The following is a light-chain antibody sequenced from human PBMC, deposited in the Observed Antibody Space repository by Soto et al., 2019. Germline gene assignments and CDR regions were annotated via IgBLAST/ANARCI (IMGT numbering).Light chain of an antibody. Sequence: EIVLTQSPAGLSLSPGERATRSCRASQSVSSYLAWYQQKPGQAPRLLIYDASNRATGIPARFSGSGSGTDFTLTISSLEPEDFAVYYCQQRSNWPITFGQGTRLEIK. V-gene: IGKV3-11*01. CDR3: QQRSNWPIT. CDR1: QSVSSY. CDR2: DAS. J-gene: IGKJ5*01.